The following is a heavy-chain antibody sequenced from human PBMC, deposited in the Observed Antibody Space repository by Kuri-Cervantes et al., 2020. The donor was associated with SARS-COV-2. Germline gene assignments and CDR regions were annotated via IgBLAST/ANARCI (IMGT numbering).Heavy chain of an antibody. V-gene: IGHV3-9*01. D-gene: IGHD4-17*01. Sequence: SLKISCAASGFTFDDYAMHWVRQAPGRGLEWVSGISWNSGSIGYADSVKGRFTISRDNAKNSLYLQMNSLRAEDTAVYYCAKPSYGDYVISFWGQGTLVTVSS. CDR1: GFTFDDYA. CDR3: AKPSYGDYVISF. J-gene: IGHJ4*02. CDR2: ISWNSGSI.